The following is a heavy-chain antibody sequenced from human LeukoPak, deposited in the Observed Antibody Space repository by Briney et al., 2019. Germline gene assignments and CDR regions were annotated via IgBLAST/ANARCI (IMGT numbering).Heavy chain of an antibody. CDR1: GGTFSSYA. J-gene: IGHJ4*02. CDR2: IIPILGIA. V-gene: IGHV1-69*04. CDR3: TRETSSRYFDY. Sequence: SVKVSCKASGGTFSSYAVSWVRQAPGQGLEWMGRIIPILGIANYAQKFQGRVTITADKSTSTAYMELSSLRSEDTAVYYCTRETSSRYFDYWGQGTLVTVSS.